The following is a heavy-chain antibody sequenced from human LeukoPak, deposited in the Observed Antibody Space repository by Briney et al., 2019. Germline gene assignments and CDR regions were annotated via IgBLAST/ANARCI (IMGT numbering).Heavy chain of an antibody. Sequence: SETLSLTCTVSGGSISSSSYSWGWVRQPPGKGLEWIGCIYYSGSTYYNPPRKGRVTISVDTSKNPFSLKLSSVTAADTAVYYCARLTSSVDYWGQGTLVTVSS. CDR3: ARLTSSVDY. CDR2: IYYSGST. V-gene: IGHV4-39*02. D-gene: IGHD6-25*01. CDR1: GGSISSSSYS. J-gene: IGHJ4*02.